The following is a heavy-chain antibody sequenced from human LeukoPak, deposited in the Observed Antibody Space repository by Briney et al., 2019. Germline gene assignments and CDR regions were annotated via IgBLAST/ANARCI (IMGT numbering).Heavy chain of an antibody. CDR1: GFTFSGYY. Sequence: ASVKVSCKASGFTFSGYYMHWVRQAPGQGFEWMGWINPNSGGTNYAQKFQGRVTMTRDTSISTAYMELSRLRSDDTAVYYCARGLLAQDAFDIWGQGTMVTVSS. V-gene: IGHV1-2*02. CDR3: ARGLLAQDAFDI. J-gene: IGHJ3*02. CDR2: INPNSGGT. D-gene: IGHD2/OR15-2a*01.